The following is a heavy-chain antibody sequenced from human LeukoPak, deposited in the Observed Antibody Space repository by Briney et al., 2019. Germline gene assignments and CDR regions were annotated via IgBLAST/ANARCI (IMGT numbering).Heavy chain of an antibody. D-gene: IGHD6-13*01. CDR2: IWYDRSNK. Sequence: GRSLRLSCAASGFTFSSYGMHWVRQAPGQGLEWVAVIWYDRSNKYYADSVKGRFTISRDNSKNTLYLQMNSLRAEDTAVYYCARGESSSWYLKPYYGMDVWGKGTTVTVSS. V-gene: IGHV3-33*01. CDR3: ARGESSSWYLKPYYGMDV. CDR1: GFTFSSYG. J-gene: IGHJ6*04.